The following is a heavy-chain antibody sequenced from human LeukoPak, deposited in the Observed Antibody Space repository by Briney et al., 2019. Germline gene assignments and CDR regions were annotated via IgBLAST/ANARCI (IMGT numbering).Heavy chain of an antibody. CDR2: IYTSGST. V-gene: IGHV4-61*02. CDR3: AREVYGAFDI. Sequence: SETLSLTCTVSGGSISSGSYYWSWIRQPAGKGLEWIGRIYTSGSTNYNPSLKSRVTISVDTSKNQFSLKLSSVTAADTAVYYCAREVYGAFDIWGQGTMVTVSS. J-gene: IGHJ3*02. D-gene: IGHD5/OR15-5a*01. CDR1: GGSISSGSYY.